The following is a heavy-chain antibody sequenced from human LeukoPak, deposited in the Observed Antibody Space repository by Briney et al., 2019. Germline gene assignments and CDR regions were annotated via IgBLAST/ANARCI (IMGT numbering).Heavy chain of an antibody. D-gene: IGHD4-17*01. V-gene: IGHV1-69*13. CDR3: ARDSYGDYALPDY. Sequence: ASVKVSCKASGGSFSSYAISWVRQAPGQGLEWMGGIIPIFGTANYAQKFQGRVTITADESTSTAYMELSSLRSEDTAVYYCARDSYGDYALPDYWGQGTPVTVSS. J-gene: IGHJ4*02. CDR2: IIPIFGTA. CDR1: GGSFSSYA.